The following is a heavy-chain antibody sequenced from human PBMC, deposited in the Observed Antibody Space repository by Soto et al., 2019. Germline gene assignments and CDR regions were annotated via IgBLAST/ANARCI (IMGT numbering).Heavy chain of an antibody. J-gene: IGHJ1*01. D-gene: IGHD2-15*01. Sequence: QVQLVESGGGVVQPGRSLRLSCAASEFTFSDYGTHWVRQAPGKGLEWVALISYDGSKKYYRDSVKGRFTISRDNSKNTLFLQMNSLRAEDTAVYYCAKDPSPRGRSWPAGWGQGTLVIVSS. CDR2: ISYDGSKK. CDR1: EFTFSDYG. CDR3: AKDPSPRGRSWPAG. V-gene: IGHV3-30*18.